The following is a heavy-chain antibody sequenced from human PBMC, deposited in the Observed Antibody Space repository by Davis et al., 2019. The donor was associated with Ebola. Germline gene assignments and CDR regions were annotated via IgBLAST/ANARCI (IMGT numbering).Heavy chain of an antibody. CDR3: ATPFY. Sequence: GESLKISCAASGFTFSSYSMNWVRQAPGKGLEWVSSITSSSSYIYYADSVEGRFTISRDNAKNSLYLQMNSLRAEDTAVYYCATPFYWGQGTLVTVSS. J-gene: IGHJ4*02. CDR1: GFTFSSYS. CDR2: ITSSSSYI. V-gene: IGHV3-21*01.